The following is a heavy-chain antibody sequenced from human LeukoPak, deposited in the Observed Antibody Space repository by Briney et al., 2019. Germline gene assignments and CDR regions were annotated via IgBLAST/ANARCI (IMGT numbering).Heavy chain of an antibody. Sequence: SQTLSLTCGISGDTVSSNTAAWNWIRQSPSRGLEWLGRTYYRSQWYNDYAVFVKSRITINPDTTKNQFSLQLDSVTPEDTAVYYCAEGIAVGGTRGDFTYWGQGTLVTVSS. CDR3: AEGIAVGGTRGDFTY. CDR1: GDTVSSNTAA. D-gene: IGHD6-13*01. V-gene: IGHV6-1*01. CDR2: TYYRSQWYN. J-gene: IGHJ4*02.